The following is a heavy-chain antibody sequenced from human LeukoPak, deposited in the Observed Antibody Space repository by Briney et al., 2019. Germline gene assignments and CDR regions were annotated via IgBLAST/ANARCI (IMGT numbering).Heavy chain of an antibody. D-gene: IGHD4-17*01. CDR2: ISSSGSTI. J-gene: IGHJ4*02. CDR3: AREGLSTVTRNFDY. V-gene: IGHV3-48*03. Sequence: PGGSLRLSCAASGFTFSSYEMNWVRQAPGKGLEWVSKISSSGSTIYYADSVKGRFTISRDNAKNSLSLQMSSLRAEDTAVYYCAREGLSTVTRNFDYWGQGTLVTVSS. CDR1: GFTFSSYE.